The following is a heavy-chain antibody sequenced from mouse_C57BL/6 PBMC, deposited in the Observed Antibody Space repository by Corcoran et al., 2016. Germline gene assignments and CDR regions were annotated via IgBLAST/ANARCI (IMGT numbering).Heavy chain of an antibody. CDR3: ARSQMTTTVTGDD. Sequence: QIQLVQSGPELKKPGETVKISCKASGYTFTTYGMSWVKQAPGKGLKWMGWINTYSGVPTYADDFKGRFAFSLETSASTAYLQINNLKNEYTVTYFCARSQMTTTVTGDDWGQGTTLTVSS. J-gene: IGHJ2*01. D-gene: IGHD2-2*01. CDR2: INTYSGVP. CDR1: GYTFTTYG. V-gene: IGHV9-3*01.